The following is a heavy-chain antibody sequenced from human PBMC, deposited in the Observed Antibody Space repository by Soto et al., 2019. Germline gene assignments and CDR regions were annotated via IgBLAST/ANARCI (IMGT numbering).Heavy chain of an antibody. CDR2: TYYRSKWYN. J-gene: IGHJ4*02. CDR1: GDSVSSNSAA. V-gene: IGHV6-1*01. CDR3: ARDGSGCGGLYFDY. D-gene: IGHD3-10*01. Sequence: QVQLQQSGPGLVKPSQTLSLTCAISGDSVSSNSAAWNWIRQSPSRGLEWLGRTYYRSKWYNDYAVAVKSRISINPETTKNEFSLHLSSVTTEDTAVYYCARDGSGCGGLYFDYWGQGTLVTVSS.